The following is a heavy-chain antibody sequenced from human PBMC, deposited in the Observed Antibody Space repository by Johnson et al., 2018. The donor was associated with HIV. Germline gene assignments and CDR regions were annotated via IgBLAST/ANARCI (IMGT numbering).Heavy chain of an antibody. D-gene: IGHD3-10*01. CDR1: GFTFSSYW. CDR3: ARAPEVRGVDAFDV. CDR2: ISWNSGSI. J-gene: IGHJ3*01. V-gene: IGHV3-48*04. Sequence: VQLVESGGDLIQPGGSLRLSCAASGFTFSSYWMSWVRQAPGKGLEWVSGISWNSGSIGYADSVKGRFTISRDNAKNSLSLQMNSLRAEDTAVYYCARAPEVRGVDAFDVWGQGTVVTVSS.